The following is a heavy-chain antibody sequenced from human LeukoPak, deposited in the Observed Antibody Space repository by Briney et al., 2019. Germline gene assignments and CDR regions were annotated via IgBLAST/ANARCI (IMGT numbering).Heavy chain of an antibody. V-gene: IGHV3-23*01. CDR3: VKEHVDRAFTRSFEI. Sequence: GSLRFSCAASGFTVCNNPISWVRQAPGKGLEWVSAISDTRTYYADAVKGRFTISRDNSKNTVFLQTNSLRAEDTAVYYCVKEHVDRAFTRSFEIWGQGTVVTVSS. J-gene: IGHJ3*02. CDR1: GFTVCNNP. D-gene: IGHD3-10*01. CDR2: ISDTRT.